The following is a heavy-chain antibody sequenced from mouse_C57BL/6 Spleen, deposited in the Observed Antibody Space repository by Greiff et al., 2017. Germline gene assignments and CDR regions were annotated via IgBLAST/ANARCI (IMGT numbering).Heavy chain of an antibody. CDR2: IYPRSGNT. CDR3: ATPFLTQTEGYFDD. Sequence: QVQLQQSGAELARPGASVKLSCKASGYTFTSYGISWVKQRPGQGLEWIGEIYPRSGNTYYNEKFKGKATLTADKSSSTAYMELRSLTSEDSAVYFGATPFLTQTEGYFDDWGQGTTLTVSS. V-gene: IGHV1-81*01. D-gene: IGHD4-1*01. CDR1: GYTFTSYG. J-gene: IGHJ2*01.